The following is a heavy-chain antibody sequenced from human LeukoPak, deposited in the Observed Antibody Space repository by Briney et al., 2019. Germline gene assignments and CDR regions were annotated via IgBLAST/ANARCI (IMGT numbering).Heavy chain of an antibody. J-gene: IGHJ3*02. D-gene: IGHD2/OR15-2a*01. V-gene: IGHV1-24*01. CDR3: ATDTSDNNDGFDI. CDR2: FDPEDGET. CDR1: GYTLTQLS. Sequence: GASVKVSCKASGYTLTQLSMHWVRQAPGQGLEWMGGFDPEDGETIYAQTFQGRVTMTEDTSTDTAFMELTSLGSEDSAVYYCATDTSDNNDGFDIWGQGTMVTVSS.